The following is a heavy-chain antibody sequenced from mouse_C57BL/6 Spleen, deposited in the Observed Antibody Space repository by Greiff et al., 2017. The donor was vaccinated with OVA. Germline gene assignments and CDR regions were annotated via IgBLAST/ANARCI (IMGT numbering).Heavy chain of an antibody. CDR3: ARYSNYPLWYFDV. D-gene: IGHD2-5*01. J-gene: IGHJ1*03. CDR2: IDPSDSYT. CDR1: GYTFTSYW. Sequence: VQLQQPGAELVMPGASVKLSCKASGYTFTSYWMHWVKQRPGQGLEWIGEIDPSDSYTNYNQKFKGKSTLTVDKSSSTAYMQLSSLTSEDSAVYYCARYSNYPLWYFDVWGTGTTVTVSS. V-gene: IGHV1-69*01.